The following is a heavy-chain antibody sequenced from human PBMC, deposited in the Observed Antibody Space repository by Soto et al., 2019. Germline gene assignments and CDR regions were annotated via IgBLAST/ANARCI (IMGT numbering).Heavy chain of an antibody. J-gene: IGHJ4*01. CDR2: ISAYNANT. D-gene: IGHD1-26*01. CDR1: GYTLPNFG. V-gene: IGHV1-18*01. CDR3: ARENSGSYHRHFDY. Sequence: ASVKVSCKASGYTLPNFGLSWVRQAPGQGLEWMGCISAYNANTNYAQKFQGRVTMTTDTSTSTAFMELRGLRSDDTAVYYCARENSGSYHRHFDYWGQGTLVTSPQ.